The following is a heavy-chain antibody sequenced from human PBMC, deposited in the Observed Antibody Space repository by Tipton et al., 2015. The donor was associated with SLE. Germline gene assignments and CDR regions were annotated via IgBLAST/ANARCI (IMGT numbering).Heavy chain of an antibody. CDR3: ARVASSGWRGAFDI. D-gene: IGHD6-19*01. V-gene: IGHV4-4*07. J-gene: IGHJ3*02. Sequence: PGLVKPSETLSLTCTVSGGSISSYYWSWIRQPAGKGLEWIGRIYTSGSINYNPSLKSRLTMSVDTSKNQFSLKLSSVTAADTAVYYCARVASSGWRGAFDIWGQGTMVTVSS. CDR2: IYTSGSI. CDR1: GGSISSYY.